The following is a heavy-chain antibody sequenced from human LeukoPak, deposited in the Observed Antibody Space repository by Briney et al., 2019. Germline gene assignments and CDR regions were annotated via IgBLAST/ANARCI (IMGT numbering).Heavy chain of an antibody. V-gene: IGHV3-30*04. D-gene: IGHD3-10*01. CDR1: GFTFSSYA. CDR3: ARDHRKVRGVIAV. Sequence: GGSLRLSCAASGFTFSSYAMHWVRQAPGKGLEWVAVISYDGSNKYYADSVKGRFTISRDNSKNTLYLQMNSLRAEDTAVYYCARDHRKVRGVIAVWGQGTLVPSPQ. CDR2: ISYDGSNK. J-gene: IGHJ4*02.